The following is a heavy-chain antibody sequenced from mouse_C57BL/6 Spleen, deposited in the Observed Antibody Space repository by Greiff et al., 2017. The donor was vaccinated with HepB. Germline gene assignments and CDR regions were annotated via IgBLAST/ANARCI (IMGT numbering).Heavy chain of an antibody. CDR1: GYTFTRYW. V-gene: IGHV1-72*01. CDR2: IGPNSGGT. CDR3: ARDYYGSSYRAMDY. D-gene: IGHD1-1*01. Sequence: VQLQQPGAELVKPGASVKLSCKASGYTFTRYWMHWVKQRPGRGLEWIGRIGPNSGGTKYNEKFKSKATLTVDKPSSTAYMQLSSLTSEDSAVYYCARDYYGSSYRAMDYWGQGTSVTVSS. J-gene: IGHJ4*01.